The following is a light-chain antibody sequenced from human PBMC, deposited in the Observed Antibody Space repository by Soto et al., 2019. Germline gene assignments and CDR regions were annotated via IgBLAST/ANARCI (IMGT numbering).Light chain of an antibody. CDR1: SSNIGANYD. CDR2: GNN. CDR3: QSYDSGLGGYVI. J-gene: IGLJ2*01. Sequence: QSVLTQPPSVSGAPGQRVTISCTGSSSNIGANYDVHWYQHRPGTAPKLLIFGNNNRPSGVPDRFSGSKSGTSASLAITGLQAEDEGDYYCQSYDSGLGGYVIFGGGTKLTVL. V-gene: IGLV1-40*01.